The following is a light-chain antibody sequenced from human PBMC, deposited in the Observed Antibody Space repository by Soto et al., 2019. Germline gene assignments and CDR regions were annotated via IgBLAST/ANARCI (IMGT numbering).Light chain of an antibody. Sequence: QSTLTQPRSVSGSPGQSVTISCTGTSSDVGDYNYVSWYQQYPGKAPKLVIYDVSKRPSGVPDRFSGSKSGNTASLTISGLQAEYEADYYCRSFAGSYTFWVFGGGTKLTVL. V-gene: IGLV2-11*01. J-gene: IGLJ3*02. CDR3: RSFAGSYTFWV. CDR1: SSDVGDYNY. CDR2: DVS.